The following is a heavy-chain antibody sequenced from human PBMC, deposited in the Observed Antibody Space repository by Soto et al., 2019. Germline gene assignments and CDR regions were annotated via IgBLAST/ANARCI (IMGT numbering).Heavy chain of an antibody. D-gene: IGHD6-19*01. CDR1: GFTFSSYG. CDR3: AKDRSSGWYPNAFYI. Sequence: QVQLVESGGGVVQPGRSLRLSCAASGFTFSSYGMHWVRQAPGKGLEWVAVISYDGSNKYYADSVKGRFTISRDNSKNTLYLQMNSLRAEDTAVYYCAKDRSSGWYPNAFYIWGQGTMVTVSS. CDR2: ISYDGSNK. J-gene: IGHJ3*02. V-gene: IGHV3-30*18.